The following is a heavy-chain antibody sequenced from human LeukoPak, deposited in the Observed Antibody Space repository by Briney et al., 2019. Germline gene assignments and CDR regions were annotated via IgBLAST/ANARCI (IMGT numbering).Heavy chain of an antibody. CDR2: ISGSGGST. Sequence: GGSLRLSCAASGFTFSSYAMSWVRQAPREGLEWVSAISGSGGSTYYADSVKGRFTISRDNSKNTLYLQMNSLRAEDTAVYYCAKAGKAYSSSWYNYWGQGTLVTVSS. CDR3: AKAGKAYSSSWYNY. CDR1: GFTFSSYA. J-gene: IGHJ4*02. V-gene: IGHV3-23*01. D-gene: IGHD6-13*01.